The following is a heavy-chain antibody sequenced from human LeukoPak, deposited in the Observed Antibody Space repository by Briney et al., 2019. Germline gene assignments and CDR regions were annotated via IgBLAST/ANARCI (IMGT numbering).Heavy chain of an antibody. Sequence: PSETLSLTCAVYGGAFSDHYWSWVRQAPGKGLEWVSGIRVGDNTYYADSVKGRFTISRDNSKNTLYLQMSGLRAEDTAVYYCAKGTGDMGYYFDYWGQGTLVTVSS. CDR1: GGAFSDHY. D-gene: IGHD7-27*01. CDR3: AKGTGDMGYYFDY. V-gene: IGHV3-53*01. CDR2: IRVGDNT. J-gene: IGHJ4*02.